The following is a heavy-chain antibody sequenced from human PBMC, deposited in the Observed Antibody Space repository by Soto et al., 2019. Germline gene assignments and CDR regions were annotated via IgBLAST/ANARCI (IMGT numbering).Heavy chain of an antibody. CDR2: INHSGST. D-gene: IGHD6-13*01. Sequence: SETLSLTCAVYGGSFSGYYWSWIRQPPGKGLEWIGEINHSGSTNYNPSLKSRVTISVDTSKNQFSLKLSSVTAADTAVYYCARAVAAGIYYYYGMDVWGQGTTVT. V-gene: IGHV4-34*01. J-gene: IGHJ6*02. CDR3: ARAVAAGIYYYYGMDV. CDR1: GGSFSGYY.